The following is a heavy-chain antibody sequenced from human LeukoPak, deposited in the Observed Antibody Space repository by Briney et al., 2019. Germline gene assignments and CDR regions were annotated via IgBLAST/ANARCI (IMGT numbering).Heavy chain of an antibody. CDR3: ARDLGVVRGVFTLDY. CDR2: ISSSSSYT. CDR1: GFTFSSYS. J-gene: IGHJ4*02. V-gene: IGHV3-21*01. Sequence: GGSLRLSCVDSGFTFSSYSMNWVRQAPGKGLEWVSSISSSSSYTNYADSVRGRFTISRENAKNSLYLQMNSLRAEDTAVYYCARDLGVVRGVFTLDYWGQGTLVIVSS. D-gene: IGHD3-10*01.